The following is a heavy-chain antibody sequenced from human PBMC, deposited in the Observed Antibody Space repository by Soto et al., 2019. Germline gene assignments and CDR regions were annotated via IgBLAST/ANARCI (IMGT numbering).Heavy chain of an antibody. J-gene: IGHJ4*02. Sequence: SQTLSLTCAISGDSVSSKSAAWNWIRQSPSRGLEWLGRTYYRSKWYNDYAVSVKSRITINPDTSKNQFSLHLGSVTPEDTAVYYCARDPPDFHSAFDYWGQGTLVTVSS. V-gene: IGHV6-1*01. CDR2: TYYRSKWYN. CDR1: GDSVSSKSAA. D-gene: IGHD4-4*01. CDR3: ARDPPDFHSAFDY.